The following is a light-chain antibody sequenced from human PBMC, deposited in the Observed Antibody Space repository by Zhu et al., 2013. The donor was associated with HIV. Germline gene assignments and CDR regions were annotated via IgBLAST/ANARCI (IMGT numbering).Light chain of an antibody. CDR2: ADS. V-gene: IGKV1-9*01. CDR3: QQLNDYPLT. J-gene: IGKJ5*01. Sequence: IQLTQSPSSLSVSVGDTVTITCRASQGIRNYLVWYQQKPGKSPKFLIDADSTLQSGVPSRFSGSGSGTEFTLTITSLQPEDFATYYCQQLNDYPLTFGQGRHWRLN. CDR1: QGIRNY.